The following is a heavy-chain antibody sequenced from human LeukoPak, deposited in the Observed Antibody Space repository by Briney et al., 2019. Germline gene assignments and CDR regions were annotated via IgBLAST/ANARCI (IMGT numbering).Heavy chain of an antibody. V-gene: IGHV3-30*02. CDR1: GFTFSSCG. CDR3: VKEASWSGYYITYYFDY. Sequence: GGSLRLSCAASGFTFSSCGMHWVRQAPGKGLEWVAFIRYDINTKSYAESVRGRFTISRDNSNNTLYLEMNSLRPEDTAVYYCVKEASWSGYYITYYFDYWGQGALVTVSS. J-gene: IGHJ4*02. D-gene: IGHD3-3*01. CDR2: IRYDINTK.